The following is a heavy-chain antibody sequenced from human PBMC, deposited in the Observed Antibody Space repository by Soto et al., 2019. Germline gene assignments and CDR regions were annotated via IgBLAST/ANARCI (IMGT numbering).Heavy chain of an antibody. CDR3: ARVYSYGRNWFDP. J-gene: IGHJ5*02. CDR2: LIPIFGTA. CDR1: GGTFSSYA. D-gene: IGHD5-18*01. V-gene: IGHV1-69*06. Sequence: QVQLVQSGAEVKKPGSSVNVSCKASGGTFSSYAISWVRQAPGQGLEWMGGLIPIFGTANYAQKFQGRVTITADKSTSTAYMELSSLRSEDTAVYYCARVYSYGRNWFDPWGQGTLVTVSS.